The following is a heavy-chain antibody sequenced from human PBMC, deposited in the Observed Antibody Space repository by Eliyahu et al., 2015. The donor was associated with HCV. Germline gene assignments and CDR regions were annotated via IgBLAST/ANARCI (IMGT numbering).Heavy chain of an antibody. Sequence: EVQLVESGGGLVQPGGSLXLSCAASGFXFSSYWMSWVRQAPGKGLEWVANIKQDGSEKYYVDSVKGRFTISRDNAKNSLYLQMNSLRAEDTAVYYCARHRSAVAGTSVYWGQGTLVTVSS. D-gene: IGHD6-19*01. CDR1: GFXFSSYW. CDR3: ARHRSAVAGTSVY. CDR2: IKQDGSEK. V-gene: IGHV3-7*03. J-gene: IGHJ4*02.